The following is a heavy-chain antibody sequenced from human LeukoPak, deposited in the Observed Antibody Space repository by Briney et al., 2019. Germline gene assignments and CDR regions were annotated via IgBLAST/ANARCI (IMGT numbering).Heavy chain of an antibody. Sequence: GGSLRLSYAASGLVFSSYTMGWVRHAPGKGLEWVSSSTPATDSTNYADSVQGRFTISRDNSKNTLYLQMNSLRAEDTAVYYCAKISYSRSPNFDYWGQGTLVTVSS. J-gene: IGHJ4*02. V-gene: IGHV3-21*01. CDR1: GLVFSSYT. CDR3: AKISYSRSPNFDY. D-gene: IGHD6-6*01. CDR2: STPATDST.